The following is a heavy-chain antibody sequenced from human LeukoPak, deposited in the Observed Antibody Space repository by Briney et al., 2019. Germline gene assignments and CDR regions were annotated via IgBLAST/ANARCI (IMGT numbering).Heavy chain of an antibody. J-gene: IGHJ6*03. CDR3: ARQPPAGSGGYYHYMDV. CDR1: GYRFTSYW. V-gene: IGHV5-51*01. D-gene: IGHD3-10*01. CDR2: IYPDDSDA. Sequence: GESLKISCKGSGYRFTSYWIAWVRQMPGKGLEWMGIIYPDDSDARYSPSFQGQVTISVDKSISTAYLQWNSLKASDTAMYYCARQPPAGSGGYYHYMDVWGKGTTVTVSS.